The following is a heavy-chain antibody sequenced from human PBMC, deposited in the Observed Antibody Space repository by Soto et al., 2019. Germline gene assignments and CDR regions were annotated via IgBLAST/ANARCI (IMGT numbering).Heavy chain of an antibody. CDR1: GYAFTGYY. D-gene: IGHD5-18*01. CDR2: INPNSGDT. Sequence: AASVKVSCKSSGYAFTGYYIHWVRQAPGQGLEWMGWINPNSGDTNYAQKFQGRVTMTRDTSFSTDYMELSSLRSDDTAVYYCATRYSYVNFWGQGTLVTV. V-gene: IGHV1-2*02. J-gene: IGHJ4*02. CDR3: ATRYSYVNF.